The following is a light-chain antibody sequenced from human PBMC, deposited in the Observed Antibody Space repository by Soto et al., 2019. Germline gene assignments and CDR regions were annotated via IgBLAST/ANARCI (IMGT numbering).Light chain of an antibody. CDR1: QSVSSY. J-gene: IGKJ2*01. CDR2: DAS. V-gene: IGKV3-11*01. CDR3: QQHSNWPPYT. Sequence: EIVLTQSPATLSLSPGERATLSCRASQSVSSYLAWYQQKPGQAPKLLIYDASTRVTGIPARFSGSGSGTDFSLTISSREPEDFAVYYCQQHSNWPPYTFGQGTKLEIK.